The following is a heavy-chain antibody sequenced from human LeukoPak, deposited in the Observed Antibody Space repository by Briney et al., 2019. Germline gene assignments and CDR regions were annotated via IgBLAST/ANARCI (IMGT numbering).Heavy chain of an antibody. Sequence: GGSLRLYCAASGFTFSNYWMHWVRQAPGKGLAWVSRIYSDGTSTSYADSVKGRFTISGDNAKNTLYLQMNSLRAEDTAVYYCARVLNYGFDYWGQGTLVTVSS. V-gene: IGHV3-74*01. D-gene: IGHD3-10*01. CDR1: GFTFSNYW. J-gene: IGHJ4*02. CDR3: ARVLNYGFDY. CDR2: IYSDGTST.